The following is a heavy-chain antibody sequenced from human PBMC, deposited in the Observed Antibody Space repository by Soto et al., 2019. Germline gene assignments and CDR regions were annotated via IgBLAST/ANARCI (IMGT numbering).Heavy chain of an antibody. CDR1: GGTFSSYA. V-gene: IGHV1-69*01. Sequence: QVQLVQSGAEVKKPGSSVKVSCKASGGTFSSYAISWVRQAPGQGLEWMGGIIPIFGTANYAQKFQGRVTITADESTSTAYMELSSLRSEDTAVYYCARRRSGSIAAPTKRYYYGMDVWGQGTTVTVSS. J-gene: IGHJ6*02. D-gene: IGHD6-6*01. CDR3: ARRRSGSIAAPTKRYYYGMDV. CDR2: IIPIFGTA.